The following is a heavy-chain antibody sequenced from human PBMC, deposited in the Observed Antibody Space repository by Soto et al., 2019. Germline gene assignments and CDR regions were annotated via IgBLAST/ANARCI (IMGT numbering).Heavy chain of an antibody. D-gene: IGHD6-19*01. CDR3: AKDQGSSGPVGYYYYYMDV. J-gene: IGHJ6*03. CDR1: RFTFSTYG. CDR2: VSIDGSNK. V-gene: IGHV3-30*18. Sequence: GGSLRLSCAASRFTFSTYGMRWVRQATGKGLEWVAVVSIDGSNKYYADSVKGRFTISRDNSKNTLYLQMNSLRAEDTAVYYCAKDQGSSGPVGYYYYYMDVWGKGTTVTVSS.